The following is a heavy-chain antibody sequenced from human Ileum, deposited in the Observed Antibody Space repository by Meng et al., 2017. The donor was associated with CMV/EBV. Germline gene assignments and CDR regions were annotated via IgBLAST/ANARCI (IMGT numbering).Heavy chain of an antibody. CDR3: ARNPWAPDGFDI. J-gene: IGHJ3*02. V-gene: IGHV3-66*02. D-gene: IGHD7-27*01. CDR2: VYGGGAT. CDR1: GFSVNNNY. Sequence: GGSLRLSCVASGFSVNNNYMSWVRQAPGKGLEWISAVYGGGATFHTDSVKGRFTISRDDSKSTVFLQMNRLRTEDMAVYYCARNPWAPDGFDIWGQGTMVTVSS.